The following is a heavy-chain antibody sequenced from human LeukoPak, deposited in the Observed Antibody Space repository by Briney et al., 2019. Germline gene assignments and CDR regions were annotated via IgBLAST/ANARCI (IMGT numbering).Heavy chain of an antibody. D-gene: IGHD4-17*01. V-gene: IGHV3-30*18. CDR1: GFTFSNYG. J-gene: IGHJ4*02. CDR2: MSYDGTHK. CDR3: AKDFGYGDCFDY. Sequence: GGSLRLSCAASGFTFSNYGLHWVRHAPGKGLELVAFMSYDGTHKYYSDSVRGRFTISRDNSKNTLLLQMNSLRSEDTAVYFCAKDFGYGDCFDYWGQGTLVTVSS.